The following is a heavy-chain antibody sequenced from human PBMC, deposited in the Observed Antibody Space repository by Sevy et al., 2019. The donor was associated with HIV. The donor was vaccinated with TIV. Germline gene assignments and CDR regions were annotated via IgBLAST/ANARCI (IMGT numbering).Heavy chain of an antibody. V-gene: IGHV3-23*01. D-gene: IGHD2-2*01. Sequence: GGSLRLSCAASGFIFSNYAMSWVLQAAGKGLQWISSISRSGSSTDYADSVKGRFTISRDNSLNTLYLQMNSLRAEDTAVYYCAKVDVVVPVADYGLDVWGQGTTVTVSS. CDR1: GFIFSNYA. J-gene: IGHJ6*02. CDR3: AKVDVVVPVADYGLDV. CDR2: ISRSGSST.